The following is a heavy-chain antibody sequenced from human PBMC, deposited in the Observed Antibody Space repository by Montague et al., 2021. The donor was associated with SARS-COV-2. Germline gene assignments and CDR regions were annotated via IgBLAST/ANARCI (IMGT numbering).Heavy chain of an antibody. CDR1: GGSISSGGYY. V-gene: IGHV4-31*03. J-gene: IGHJ3*02. CDR2: IYYSGST. Sequence: TLSLTCTVSGGSISSGGYYWSWIRQHPGKGLEWIGYIYYSGSTHYNSSLKSRVTISVDTSKNQFSLKLSSVTAADTAVYYCARAASDIVLMVYAIRAFDIWGQGTMVTVSS. D-gene: IGHD2-8*01. CDR3: ARAASDIVLMVYAIRAFDI.